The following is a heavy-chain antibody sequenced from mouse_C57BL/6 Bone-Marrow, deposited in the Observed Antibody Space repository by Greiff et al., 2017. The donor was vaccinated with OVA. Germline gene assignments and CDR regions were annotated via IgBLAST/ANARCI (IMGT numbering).Heavy chain of an antibody. D-gene: IGHD1-1*01. V-gene: IGHV1-15*01. Sequence: VQVVESGAELVRPGASVTLSCKASGYTFTDYEMHWVKQTPVHGLEWIGAIDPETGGTAYNQKFKGKAILTADKSSSTAYMELRSLTSEDSAVYYCTRSSIYYYGSSSFDYWGQGTTLTVSS. J-gene: IGHJ2*01. CDR3: TRSSIYYYGSSSFDY. CDR1: GYTFTDYE. CDR2: IDPETGGT.